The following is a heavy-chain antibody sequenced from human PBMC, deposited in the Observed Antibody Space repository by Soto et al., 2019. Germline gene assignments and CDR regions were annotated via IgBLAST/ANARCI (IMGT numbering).Heavy chain of an antibody. CDR3: WYSSGWYGGGLDY. J-gene: IGHJ4*02. V-gene: IGHV1-69*02. CDR2: IIPILGIA. Sequence: GASVKDSCKASGGTFSSYTISWVRQAPGQGLEWMGRIIPILGIANYAQKFQGRVTITADKSTSTAYMELSSLRSEDTAVYYFWYSSGWYGGGLDYWGQGTLVTVSS. D-gene: IGHD6-19*01. CDR1: GGTFSSYT.